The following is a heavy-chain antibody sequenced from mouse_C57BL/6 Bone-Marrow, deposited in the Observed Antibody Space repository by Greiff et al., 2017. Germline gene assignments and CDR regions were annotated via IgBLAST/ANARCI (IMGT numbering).Heavy chain of an antibody. CDR2: IHPNSGST. D-gene: IGHD2-4*01. Sequence: VQLQQPGAELVKPGASVKLSCKASGYTFTSYWMHWVKQRPGQGLEWIGMIHPNSGSTNYNEKFKSKATLTVDNSSSTAYMQRSSLTSVNSAVYYGASSYYDYDEYFEVWGTGTTVTVSS. CDR1: GYTFTSYW. V-gene: IGHV1-64*01. J-gene: IGHJ1*03. CDR3: ASSYYDYDEYFEV.